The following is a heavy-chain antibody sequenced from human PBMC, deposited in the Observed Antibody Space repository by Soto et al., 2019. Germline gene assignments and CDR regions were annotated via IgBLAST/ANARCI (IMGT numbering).Heavy chain of an antibody. D-gene: IGHD3-3*01. Sequence: SLTCIVSGGSISSSSYYWGWIRQPPGKGLEWIGSIYYSGSTYYNPSLKSRVTISVDTSKNQFSLRLTSVTAADTAVYYCARVRDWFDPWGQGTLVTVSS. CDR2: IYYSGST. CDR3: ARVRDWFDP. CDR1: GGSISSSSYY. J-gene: IGHJ5*02. V-gene: IGHV4-39*07.